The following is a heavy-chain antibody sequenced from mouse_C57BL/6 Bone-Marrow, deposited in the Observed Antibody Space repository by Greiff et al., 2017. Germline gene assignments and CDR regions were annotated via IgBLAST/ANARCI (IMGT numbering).Heavy chain of an antibody. CDR1: GYSITNGNHW. Sequence: VQLQQSGPALVKPSQTVPLTCTVTGYSITNGNHWWNWIRQVPGSKLEWIGYISSSGSTDSNPSLKSRISITRDTSKNQLFLQLNSVTTEDIATYYCARDSDYDDYFDYWGQGTTLTVSS. V-gene: IGHV3-4*01. D-gene: IGHD2-13*01. CDR2: ISSSGST. J-gene: IGHJ2*01. CDR3: ARDSDYDDYFDY.